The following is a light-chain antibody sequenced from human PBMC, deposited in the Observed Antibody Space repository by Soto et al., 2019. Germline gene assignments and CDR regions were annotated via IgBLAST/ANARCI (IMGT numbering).Light chain of an antibody. J-gene: IGLJ2*01. Sequence: QSALTQPASVSGSPGQSITISCTGTSSDFGTSNSVSWYQQHPGNVPKLMIYEVSKRPAGISVRFFGSKSGNTAFLTISGLQPEDEAEYYCSSYVKDAPVVFGGGTKLTVL. V-gene: IGLV2-23*02. CDR1: SSDFGTSNS. CDR3: SSYVKDAPVV. CDR2: EVS.